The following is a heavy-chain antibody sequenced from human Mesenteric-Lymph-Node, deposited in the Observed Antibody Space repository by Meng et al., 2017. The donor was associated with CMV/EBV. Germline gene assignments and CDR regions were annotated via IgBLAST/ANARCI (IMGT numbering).Heavy chain of an antibody. Sequence: GESLKISCAASGFTFSSYGMHWVRQAPGKGLEWVAVIWYDGSNKYYADFVKGRFTISRDNSKNTLYLQMNSLRAVDTAVYYCAKDDSGSYWPYYYYGMDVWGQGTTVTVSS. CDR3: AKDDSGSYWPYYYYGMDV. CDR1: GFTFSSYG. CDR2: IWYDGSNK. V-gene: IGHV3-33*06. D-gene: IGHD1-26*01. J-gene: IGHJ6*02.